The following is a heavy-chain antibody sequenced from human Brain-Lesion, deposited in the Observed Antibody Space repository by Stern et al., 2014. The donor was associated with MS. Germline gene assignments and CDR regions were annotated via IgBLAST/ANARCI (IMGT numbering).Heavy chain of an antibody. Sequence: QVQLVQSGAEVKKPGASVKVSCKASGYTFTRYYMHWVRQAPGQGLEWMGRINPKRGGTNYAQKFQGWDTMNRDTSIHTAYKELSRLRSDDTAVYYCATYYYDSTGYNDFWGQGTLVTVSS. V-gene: IGHV1-2*04. J-gene: IGHJ4*02. D-gene: IGHD3-22*01. CDR2: INPKRGGT. CDR1: GYTFTRYY. CDR3: ATYYYDSTGYNDF.